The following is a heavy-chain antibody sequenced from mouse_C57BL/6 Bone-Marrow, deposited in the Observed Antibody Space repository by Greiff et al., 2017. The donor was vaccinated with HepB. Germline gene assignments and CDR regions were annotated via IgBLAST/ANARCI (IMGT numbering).Heavy chain of an antibody. J-gene: IGHJ4*01. CDR3: ARDRDTTVVRAMDY. CDR1: GFTFSSYA. V-gene: IGHV5-4*01. CDR2: ISDGGSYT. Sequence: DVMLVESGGGLVKPGGSLKLSCAASGFTFSSYAMSWVRQTPEKRLEWVATISDGGSYTYYPDNVKGRFTISRDNAKNNLYLQMSHLKSEDTAMYYCARDRDTTVVRAMDYWGQGTSVTVSS. D-gene: IGHD1-1*01.